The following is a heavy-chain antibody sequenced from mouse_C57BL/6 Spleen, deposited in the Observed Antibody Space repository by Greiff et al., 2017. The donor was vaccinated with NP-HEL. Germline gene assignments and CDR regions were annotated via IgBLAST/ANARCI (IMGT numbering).Heavy chain of an antibody. V-gene: IGHV1-76*01. CDR1: GYTFTDYY. D-gene: IGHD2-4*01. CDR3: AREDYDYDGFDV. CDR2: IYPGSGNT. Sequence: VQLQQSGAELVRPGASVKLSCKASGYTFTDYYINWVKQRPGQGLEWIARIYPGSGNTYYNEKFKGKATLTAEKSSSTAYMQLSSLTSEDSAVYFCAREDYDYDGFDVWGTGTTVTGSS. J-gene: IGHJ1*03.